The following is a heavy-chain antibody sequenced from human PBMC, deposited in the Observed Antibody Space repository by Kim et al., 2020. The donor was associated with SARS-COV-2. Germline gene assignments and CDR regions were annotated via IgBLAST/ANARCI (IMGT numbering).Heavy chain of an antibody. CDR3: ARDRSYYGSGSYGGWYYYYGMDV. CDR2: ISSSGSTI. Sequence: GGSLRLSCAASGFTFSDYYMSWIRQAPGKGLEWVSYISSSGSTIYYADSVKGRFTISRDNAKNSLYLQMNSLRAEDTAVYYCARDRSYYGSGSYGGWYYYYGMDVWGQGTTVTVSS. CDR1: GFTFSDYY. V-gene: IGHV3-11*01. J-gene: IGHJ6*02. D-gene: IGHD3-10*01.